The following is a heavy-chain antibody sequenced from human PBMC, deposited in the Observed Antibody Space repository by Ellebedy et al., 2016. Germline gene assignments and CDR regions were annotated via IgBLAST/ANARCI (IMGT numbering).Heavy chain of an antibody. J-gene: IGHJ1*01. V-gene: IGHV1-18*01. D-gene: IGHD2-15*01. CDR2: SSAYNGNT. CDR1: GGAFNTYA. CDR3: ARDPRYCSGSTCYEYFHH. Sequence: ASVKVSCKTSGGAFNTYAITWVRQAPGQGLEWVGWSSAYNGNTRYADKLHGRVSVTTEASTSTAYMELERLRSDDTAVYYCARDPRYCSGSTCYEYFHHWGQGTLVIVSS.